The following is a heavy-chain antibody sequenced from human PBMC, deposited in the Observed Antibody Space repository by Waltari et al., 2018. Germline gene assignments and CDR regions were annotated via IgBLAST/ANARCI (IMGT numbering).Heavy chain of an antibody. Sequence: QVQLVQSGAEVKKPGSSVKVSCKASGGTFSSYAISWVRQAPGQGREWMGRIIPILGIANYAQKFQGRVTITADKSTSTAYMELSSLRSEDTAVYYCARRVRLQGNRYGMDVWGQGTTVTVSS. V-gene: IGHV1-69*09. CDR1: GGTFSSYA. CDR2: IIPILGIA. CDR3: ARRVRLQGNRYGMDV. D-gene: IGHD4-4*01. J-gene: IGHJ6*02.